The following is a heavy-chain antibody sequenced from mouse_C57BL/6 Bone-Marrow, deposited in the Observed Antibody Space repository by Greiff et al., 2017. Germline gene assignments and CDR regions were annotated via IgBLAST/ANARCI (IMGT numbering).Heavy chain of an antibody. CDR3: ARSRDGYYLAWFAY. Sequence: VQLQQPGAELVRPGTSVKLSCKASGYTFTSYWMHWVKQRPGQGLEWIGVIDPSDSYTNYNQKFKGKATLTVDTSSSPAYMQLSSLTSEDSAVYYCARSRDGYYLAWFAYWGQGTLVTVSA. J-gene: IGHJ3*01. CDR2: IDPSDSYT. CDR1: GYTFTSYW. D-gene: IGHD2-3*01. V-gene: IGHV1-59*01.